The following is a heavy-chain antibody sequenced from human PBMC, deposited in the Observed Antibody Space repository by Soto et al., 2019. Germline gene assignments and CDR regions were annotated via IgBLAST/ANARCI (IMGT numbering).Heavy chain of an antibody. CDR2: ISGSGGST. CDR3: AYSSTPFDY. D-gene: IGHD6-13*01. CDR1: GFTFSSYA. J-gene: IGHJ4*02. V-gene: IGHV3-23*01. Sequence: EVQLLESGGGLVQPGGSLSLSCAASGFTFSSYAMSWVRQAPGKGLEWVSAISGSGGSTYYADSVKGRFTISTDNSKTTLYLQMTSLRAEDTAVYYCAYSSTPFDYWGQGTLVTVSS.